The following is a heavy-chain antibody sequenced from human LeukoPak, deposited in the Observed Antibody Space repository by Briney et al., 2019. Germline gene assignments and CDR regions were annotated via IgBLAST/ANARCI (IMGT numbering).Heavy chain of an antibody. CDR3: ARLNEGYCSGGSCYRGLFDY. CDR1: GYSFTSYW. J-gene: IGHJ4*02. D-gene: IGHD2-15*01. CDR2: IYPGDSDT. V-gene: IGHV5-51*01. Sequence: GESLKISCKGAGYSFTSYWIGWVRQMPGKGLERMGIIYPGDSDTRYSPSFQGQVTISADKSISTAYLQWSSLKASDTAMYYCARLNEGYCSGGSCYRGLFDYWGQGTLVTVSS.